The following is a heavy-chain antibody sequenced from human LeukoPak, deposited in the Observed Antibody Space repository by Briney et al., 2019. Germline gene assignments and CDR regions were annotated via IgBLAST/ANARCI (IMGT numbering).Heavy chain of an antibody. CDR1: GFTFSRYE. CDR3: ARGAQRGSYFDY. CDR2: ISSSGSTI. V-gene: IGHV3-48*03. Sequence: GGSLRLSCAASGFTFSRYEMNWVRQAPGKGLEWVSYISSSGSTIYYADSVKGRFTISRDNAKNSLYLQMNSLRAEDTAVYYCARGAQRGSYFDYWGQGTLVTVSS. J-gene: IGHJ4*02. D-gene: IGHD3-10*01.